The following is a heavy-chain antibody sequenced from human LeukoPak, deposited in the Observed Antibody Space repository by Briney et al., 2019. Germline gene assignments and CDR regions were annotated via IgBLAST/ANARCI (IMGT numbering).Heavy chain of an antibody. D-gene: IGHD3-10*01. V-gene: IGHV3-74*01. CDR1: GITFSGVW. Sequence: PGGSLSLSCAASGITFSGVWMDWVRQAPGKGLVWVSRINDDGRFRRYANSVKGRFTISRDNAKNTLFLQMDSLRAEDTAVYYCARVSGPGMNEYYHLWGQGTLVTVSS. CDR3: ARVSGPGMNEYYHL. CDR2: INDDGRFR. J-gene: IGHJ1*01.